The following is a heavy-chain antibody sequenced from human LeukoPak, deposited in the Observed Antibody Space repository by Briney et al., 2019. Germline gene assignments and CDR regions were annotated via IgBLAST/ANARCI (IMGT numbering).Heavy chain of an antibody. V-gene: IGHV1-69*02. J-gene: IGHJ4*02. CDR1: GGTFSSYT. CDR3: ASNPTYYYDSSGYESQR. CDR2: IIPILGIA. Sequence: SVKVSCKASGGTFSSYTISWVRQAPGQGLEWMGRIIPILGIANYAQKFQGRVAITADKSTSTAYMELSSLRSEDTAVYYCASNPTYYYDSSGYESQRWGQGTLVTVCS. D-gene: IGHD3-22*01.